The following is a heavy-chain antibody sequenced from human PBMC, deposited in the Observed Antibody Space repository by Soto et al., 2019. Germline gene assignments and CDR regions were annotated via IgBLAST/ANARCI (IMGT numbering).Heavy chain of an antibody. Sequence: EVLLLESGGSVVQPGGSLRLSCAVSGFTFRNYGMSWVRQAPGKGLEWVSSISNTGAVTYYAESVKGRFTISRDNSKNALNLQMNSLRADDSAVYYCAKDQMIVDPLGFDFWGQGTVVTVSS. J-gene: IGHJ3*01. CDR3: AKDQMIVDPLGFDF. CDR2: ISNTGAVT. V-gene: IGHV3-23*01. CDR1: GFTFRNYG. D-gene: IGHD3-22*01.